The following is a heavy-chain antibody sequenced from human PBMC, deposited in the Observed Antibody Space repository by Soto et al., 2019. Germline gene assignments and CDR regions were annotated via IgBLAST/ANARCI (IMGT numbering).Heavy chain of an antibody. CDR3: ARERGGGSYSNWFDP. CDR1: GYTFTSCC. J-gene: IGHJ5*02. CDR2: ISGYNGNT. D-gene: IGHD1-26*01. V-gene: IGHV1-18*04. Sequence: ASVNVFCKNSGYTFTSCCISWVRQAPGQGLECLGWISGYNGNTNYVQKLQGRVTMTTDTSTSTVYMELRSLRSDDTAVYYCARERGGGSYSNWFDPWGQGTLVTVSS.